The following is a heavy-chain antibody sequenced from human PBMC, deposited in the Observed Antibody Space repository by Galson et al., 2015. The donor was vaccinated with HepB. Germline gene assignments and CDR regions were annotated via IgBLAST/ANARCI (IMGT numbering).Heavy chain of an antibody. Sequence: SLRLSCAASGFTVSSNYMSWVGQAPGKGLEWVSVMYRGGSTYYADSVKGRFTISRDNSKNTLYLQMNSLRAEDTAVYYCARDRQRLYGSGSYVYWGQGTLVTVSS. CDR2: MYRGGST. CDR1: GFTVSSNY. D-gene: IGHD3-10*01. J-gene: IGHJ4*02. V-gene: IGHV3-53*05. CDR3: ARDRQRLYGSGSYVY.